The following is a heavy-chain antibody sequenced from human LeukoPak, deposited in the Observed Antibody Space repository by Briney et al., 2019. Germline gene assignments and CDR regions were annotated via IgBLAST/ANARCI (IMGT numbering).Heavy chain of an antibody. J-gene: IGHJ4*02. CDR3: AKYLGDSIGYNYFDS. CDR2: ISWHGSTT. V-gene: IGHV3-43*01. D-gene: IGHD3-22*01. CDR1: GFTFDDYT. Sequence: GGSLRLSCAASGFTFDDYTMHWLRRAPGKGLEWVSVISWHGSTTKYADSVRGRFTISRDNRKNSLSLQMNSLRPEDTALYYCAKYLGDSIGYNYFDSWGQGTLVTVSS.